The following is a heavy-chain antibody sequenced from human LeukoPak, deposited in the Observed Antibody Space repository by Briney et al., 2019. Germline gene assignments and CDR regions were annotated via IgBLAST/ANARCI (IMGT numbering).Heavy chain of an antibody. CDR1: AGIYRITA. Sequence: SETVSCRVSAGIYRITAITWARPAPGQGLEWMGGIIPMSTTANYAQKFQGRVTITRDDSTSTAYMEVSSLRSEDTALYYCATYGGNTAEYFQHWGQGTLVTVSS. D-gene: IGHD4-23*01. V-gene: IGHV1-69*05. J-gene: IGHJ1*01. CDR3: ATYGGNTAEYFQH. CDR2: IIPMSTTA.